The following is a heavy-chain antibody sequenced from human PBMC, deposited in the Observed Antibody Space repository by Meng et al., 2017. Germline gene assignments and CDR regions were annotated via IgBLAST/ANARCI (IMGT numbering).Heavy chain of an antibody. V-gene: IGHV3-74*01. CDR2: IKPDGTMT. CDR3: ARSDWFDP. CDR1: GFTFRNYW. J-gene: IGHJ5*02. Sequence: EVQRVGSGGGLVQSGGSLRLSCTASGFTFRNYWMHGVRQAPGKGLVWVSRIKPDGTMTVYADSVKGRFTISRDNAKNTLYLQMNSLRSDDTAVYYCARSDWFDPWGQGTLVTVSS.